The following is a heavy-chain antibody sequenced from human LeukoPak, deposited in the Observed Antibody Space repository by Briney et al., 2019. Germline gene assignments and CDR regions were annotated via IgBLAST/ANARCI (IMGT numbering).Heavy chain of an antibody. V-gene: IGHV1-18*01. CDR3: AREGQQWLVPSYFDY. D-gene: IGHD6-19*01. CDR2: ISAYNGDT. J-gene: IGHJ4*02. CDR1: GYTFTTSG. Sequence: ASVKVSCKASGYTFTTSGISWVRQAPGQGLEWMGWISAYNGDTEYAQNLQGRLTITTDTSATTVDMELGSLQSDDTAVYYCAREGQQWLVPSYFDYWGQGTLVTVSS.